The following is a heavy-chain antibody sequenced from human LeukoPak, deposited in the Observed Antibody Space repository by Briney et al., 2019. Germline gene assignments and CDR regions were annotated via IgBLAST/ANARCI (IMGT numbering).Heavy chain of an antibody. CDR3: ARLEEGITMVQENDNWFDP. Sequence: SETLSLTCTVSGGSISSYYWSWIRQPPGKGLEWIGYIYYSGSTNYNPSLKSRVTISVDTSKNQFSLKLSSVTAADTAVYYCARLEEGITMVQENDNWFDPWGQGTLVTVSS. CDR2: IYYSGST. D-gene: IGHD3-10*01. V-gene: IGHV4-59*08. CDR1: GGSISSYY. J-gene: IGHJ5*02.